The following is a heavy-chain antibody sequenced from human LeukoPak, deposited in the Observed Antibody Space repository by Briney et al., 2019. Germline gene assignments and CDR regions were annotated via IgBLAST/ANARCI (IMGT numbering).Heavy chain of an antibody. Sequence: ASVKVSCKASGGTFSSYAISWVRQAPGQGLEWVGGIIPIFGTANYEQKFQGRVTITEDESTSTAYMELNSLRSEDTAVYSCARDSVLGCSSTSCHFDYWGQGTLVTVSS. CDR3: ARDSVLGCSSTSCHFDY. D-gene: IGHD2-2*01. J-gene: IGHJ4*02. V-gene: IGHV1-69*13. CDR1: GGTFSSYA. CDR2: IIPIFGTA.